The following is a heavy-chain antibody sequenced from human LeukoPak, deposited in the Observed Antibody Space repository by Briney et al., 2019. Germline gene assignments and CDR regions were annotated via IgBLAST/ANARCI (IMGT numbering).Heavy chain of an antibody. D-gene: IGHD6-19*01. Sequence: QAGGSLRLSCAGSGFSFSSYGMHWVRQAPGKGLEWMAFIRSDGSNKYYADSVKGRFTISRDNSKNTLYLQMNSLRAEDTAVYYCARILDSAWGELGYWGQGTPVTVSS. CDR3: ARILDSAWGELGY. J-gene: IGHJ4*02. CDR2: IRSDGSNK. CDR1: GFSFSSYG. V-gene: IGHV3-30*02.